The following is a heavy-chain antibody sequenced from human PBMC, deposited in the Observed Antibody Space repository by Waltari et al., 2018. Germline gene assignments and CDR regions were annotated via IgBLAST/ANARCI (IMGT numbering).Heavy chain of an antibody. V-gene: IGHV3-53*01. CDR2: IYTGGDT. D-gene: IGHD4-17*01. CDR1: GFTVSTNY. CDR3: ARGWIGTTSLGHDGMDV. J-gene: IGHJ6*02. Sequence: EVQLVESGGGWIQPGGSLRLSCAVSGFTVSTNYMSWVRQAPGKGLEWVSVIYTGGDTYYADSVKGRFSISRDNSKNTLYLQMNSLRVEDTAIYYCARGWIGTTSLGHDGMDVWGQGTTVTVSS.